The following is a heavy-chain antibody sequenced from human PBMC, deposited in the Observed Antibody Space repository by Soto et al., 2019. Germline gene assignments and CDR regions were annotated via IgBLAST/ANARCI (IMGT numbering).Heavy chain of an antibody. V-gene: IGHV3-33*01. CDR2: IWYDGSNK. Sequence: QVQLVESGGGVVQPGRSLRLSCAASGFTFSSYGMHWVRQAPGKGLEWVAVIWYDGSNKYYADSVKGRFTISRDNSKNPLYLQMNSLRAEDTAVYYCARVGVIGYCSSTSCHFDYWGQGTLVTVSS. D-gene: IGHD2-2*01. J-gene: IGHJ4*02. CDR1: GFTFSSYG. CDR3: ARVGVIGYCSSTSCHFDY.